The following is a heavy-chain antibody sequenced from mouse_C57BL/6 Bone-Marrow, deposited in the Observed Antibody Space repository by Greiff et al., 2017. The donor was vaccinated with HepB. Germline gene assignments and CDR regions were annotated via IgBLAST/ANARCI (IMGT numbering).Heavy chain of an antibody. J-gene: IGHJ3*01. CDR3: ARRGRYGSSSWFAY. CDR1: GYTFTGYW. CDR2: ILPGSGST. V-gene: IGHV1-9*01. D-gene: IGHD1-1*01. Sequence: QVQLKQSGAELMKPGASVKLSCKAPGYTFTGYWIEWVKQRPGHGLEWIGEILPGSGSTNYNEKFKGKVTFTADTSSNTAYMQLSSLTTEDSAIYYCARRGRYGSSSWFAYWGQGTLVTVSA.